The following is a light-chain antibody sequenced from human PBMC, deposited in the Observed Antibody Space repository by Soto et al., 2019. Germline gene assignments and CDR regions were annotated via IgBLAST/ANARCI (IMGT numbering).Light chain of an antibody. Sequence: EIVLTQSPATLSLSPGDKATLSCWASQSVSSYLAWYQQKPGQAPRLLIYDASDRVTGVPDRFSGSGSDTDFTLTISSLEPEDFAVYYCQQRSNWPLTFGQGTRLEI. J-gene: IGKJ5*01. CDR2: DAS. CDR3: QQRSNWPLT. V-gene: IGKV3-11*01. CDR1: QSVSSY.